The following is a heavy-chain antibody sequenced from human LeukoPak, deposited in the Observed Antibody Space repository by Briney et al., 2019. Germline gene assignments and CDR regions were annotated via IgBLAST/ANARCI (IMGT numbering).Heavy chain of an antibody. CDR3: AKDNYYDSSGYYQYFDY. D-gene: IGHD3-22*01. Sequence: GGSLRLSCAASGFTFDDYAMHWVRQAPGKGLEWVSGISWNSGSIGYADSVKGRFTISRDNAKNSLYLQMNSLRAEDTALYYCAKDNYYDSSGYYQYFDYWGQGTLVTVSS. J-gene: IGHJ4*02. CDR1: GFTFDDYA. CDR2: ISWNSGSI. V-gene: IGHV3-9*01.